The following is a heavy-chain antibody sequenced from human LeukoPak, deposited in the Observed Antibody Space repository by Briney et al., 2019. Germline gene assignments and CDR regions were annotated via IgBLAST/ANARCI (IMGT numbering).Heavy chain of an antibody. J-gene: IGHJ4*02. CDR2: IKHDGSEK. CDR1: GFTFSTFW. CDR3: ARGATYYDFWSGLKVSDC. Sequence: GGSLRLSCAPSGFTFSTFWMSWVRQAPGKGLEWVANIKHDGSEKYYVDSVKGRFTISRDNAKNSLYLQMNSLRAEDTAVYYCARGATYYDFWSGLKVSDCWGQGTLVTVSS. D-gene: IGHD3-3*01. V-gene: IGHV3-7*01.